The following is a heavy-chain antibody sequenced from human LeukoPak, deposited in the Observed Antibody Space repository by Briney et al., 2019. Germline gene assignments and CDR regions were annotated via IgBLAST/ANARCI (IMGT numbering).Heavy chain of an antibody. D-gene: IGHD2-2*02. CDR1: GFTFSSNW. Sequence: PGRSLRLSCAASGFTFSSNWMSWVRQAPGKGLEWLAKIKQDGSETCHMDSVKGRFTISRDNAKNSLYLQMNSLRAEDTAVYYCAKYTGYYFDYWGQGILVTVPS. CDR2: IKQDGSET. CDR3: AKYTGYYFDY. J-gene: IGHJ4*02. V-gene: IGHV3-7*01.